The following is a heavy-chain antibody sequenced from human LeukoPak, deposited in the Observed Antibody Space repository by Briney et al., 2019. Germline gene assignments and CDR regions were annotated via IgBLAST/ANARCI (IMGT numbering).Heavy chain of an antibody. CDR3: AKEEPPGVLDL. CDR2: ISATGGT. V-gene: IGHV3-23*01. D-gene: IGHD3/OR15-3a*01. Sequence: QPGGSLRLSCVASGFTFSSFAMNWVRQAPGKGLEWVSVISATGGTRYADSVKGRFTISRDNSKNTLHPQMNSLRAEDTAVYYCAKEEPPGVLDLWGQGTLITVSS. CDR1: GFTFSSFA. J-gene: IGHJ4*02.